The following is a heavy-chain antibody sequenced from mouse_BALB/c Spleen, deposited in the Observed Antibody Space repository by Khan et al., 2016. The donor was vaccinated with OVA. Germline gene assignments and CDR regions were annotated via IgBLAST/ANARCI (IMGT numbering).Heavy chain of an antibody. CDR1: GSTFTNFY. D-gene: IGHD1-1*01. CDR2: IYPGNVNT. V-gene: IGHV1S56*01. CDR3: AREDYYGTYAMDY. J-gene: IGHJ4*01. Sequence: QVQLKQSGPELVKPGASVRISCKASGSTFTNFYIHWVKQRPGQGLEWIGWIYPGNVNTKYNDNFKGKATLTADTSSSTAYMLLSSLTSEDSAVYFCAREDYYGTYAMDYWGQGTSVIVSS.